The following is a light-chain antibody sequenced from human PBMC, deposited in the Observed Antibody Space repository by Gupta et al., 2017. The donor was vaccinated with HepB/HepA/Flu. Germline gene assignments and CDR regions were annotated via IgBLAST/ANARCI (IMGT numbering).Light chain of an antibody. CDR2: SNN. CDR1: SSNIGSNT. CDR3: AAWDDSLNGYNYV. V-gene: IGLV1-44*01. Sequence: QSVLTQSPSASGTPGQRVTVPCSGSSSNIGSNTVTWYQQLPGTAPNLLIYSNNQRPSGVPDRFSGSKSGTSASLAISGLQSEDEADYYCAAWDDSLNGYNYVFGTGTKVTVL. J-gene: IGLJ1*01.